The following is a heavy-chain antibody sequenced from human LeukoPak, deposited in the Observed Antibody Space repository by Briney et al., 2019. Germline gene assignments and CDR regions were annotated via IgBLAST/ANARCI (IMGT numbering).Heavy chain of an antibody. Sequence: PGGSLRLSCAASGFTFSNAWMSWVRQAPGKGLEWVGRIKSKTDGGTTDYAAPVKGRFTISRDDSKNTLYLQMNSLKTEDTAVYYCTTDLDIVAVPAAIGSGYWGQGTLVTVSS. CDR2: IKSKTDGGTT. J-gene: IGHJ4*02. CDR3: TTDLDIVAVPAAIGSGY. D-gene: IGHD2-2*03. CDR1: GFTFSNAW. V-gene: IGHV3-15*01.